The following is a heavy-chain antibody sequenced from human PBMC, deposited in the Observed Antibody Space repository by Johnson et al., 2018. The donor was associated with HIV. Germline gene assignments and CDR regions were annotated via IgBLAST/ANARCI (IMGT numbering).Heavy chain of an antibody. CDR2: ITYDGRNK. V-gene: IGHV3-30*04. Sequence: QMMLVESGGGVVQPGRSLRLSCAASGFTFSSYAMHWVRQAPGKGLEWVAVITYDGRNKYYTDSVKGRFIISRDNSKNRTNLQMNSLRAEDTAVYYCARVMGATQVSGAFDIWGQGTMVTVSS. CDR1: GFTFSSYA. D-gene: IGHD1-26*01. J-gene: IGHJ3*02. CDR3: ARVMGATQVSGAFDI.